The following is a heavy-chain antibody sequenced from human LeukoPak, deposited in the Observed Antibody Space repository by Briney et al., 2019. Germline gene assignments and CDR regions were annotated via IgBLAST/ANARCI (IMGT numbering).Heavy chain of an antibody. V-gene: IGHV1-46*01. CDR1: GYTFTNYY. CDR3: ARDQGVLGSRGFDP. CDR2: IVPSSGGT. Sequence: ASVKVSCKASGYTFTNYYMHWVRQAPGQGLEWMGMIVPSSGGTAYAQKFQGKFTMTRDTSTSTVYMELNSLTSDDAAVYSCARDQGVLGSRGFDPWGQGTLVTVSS. J-gene: IGHJ5*02. D-gene: IGHD3-10*01.